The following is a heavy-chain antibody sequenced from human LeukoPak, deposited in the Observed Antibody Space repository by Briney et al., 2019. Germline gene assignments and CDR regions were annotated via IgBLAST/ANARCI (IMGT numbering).Heavy chain of an antibody. V-gene: IGHV4-38-2*02. D-gene: IGHD6-19*01. CDR2: IYHSGST. CDR3: VRQKEYSSGWCDY. J-gene: IGHJ4*02. CDR1: GYSISSGYY. Sequence: SETLSLTCTVSGYSISSGYYWGWIRQPPGKGLEWIGSIYHSGSTYYNPSLKSRVTISVDPSKNQFSLKVTSVTAADTAVYYCVRQKEYSSGWCDYWGQGTLVTVSS.